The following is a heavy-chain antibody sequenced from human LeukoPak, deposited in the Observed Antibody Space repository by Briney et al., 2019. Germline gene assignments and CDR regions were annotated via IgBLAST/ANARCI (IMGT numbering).Heavy chain of an antibody. CDR1: GGSISSYY. Sequence: PSETLSLTCTVSGGSISSYYWSWIRQPPGKGLEWIGYIYYSGSTNYNPSLKSRVTISVDTSKNQFSLKLSSVTAADTAVYYCASGGSSGYCDYWGRGTLVTVSS. CDR2: IYYSGST. D-gene: IGHD3-22*01. CDR3: ASGGSSGYCDY. J-gene: IGHJ4*02. V-gene: IGHV4-59*08.